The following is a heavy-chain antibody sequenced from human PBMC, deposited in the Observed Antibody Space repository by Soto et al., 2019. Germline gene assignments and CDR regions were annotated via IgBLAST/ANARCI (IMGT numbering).Heavy chain of an antibody. J-gene: IGHJ4*02. Sequence: SETLSLTCTVSGGSINSGDYYWSWIRQPQGKGLXWXGXXXYXGXTXYXXXXKSRAGISVDSSKSQASLKLTSVTAADTAVYFCARILMNYYRLDYWGQGALVT. CDR2: XXYXGXT. D-gene: IGHD3-10*01. V-gene: IGHV4-30-4*01. CDR3: ARILMNYYRLDY. CDR1: GGSINSGDYY.